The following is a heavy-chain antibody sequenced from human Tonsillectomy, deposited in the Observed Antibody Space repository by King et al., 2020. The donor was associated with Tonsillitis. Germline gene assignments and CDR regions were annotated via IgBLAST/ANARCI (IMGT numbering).Heavy chain of an antibody. CDR2: IYYSGST. CDR1: GGSISSSSYY. D-gene: IGHD4-17*01. CDR3: ARTTVTTIDYYYYMDV. Sequence: LQLQESGPGLVKPSETLSLTCTVSGGSISSSSYYWGWIRQPPGKGLEWIGSIYYSGSTYYNPSFKSRVTISVDTSMNQFSLKLSSVTAADTALYYCARTTVTTIDYYYYMDVWGKGTTVTVSS. V-gene: IGHV4-39*01. J-gene: IGHJ6*03.